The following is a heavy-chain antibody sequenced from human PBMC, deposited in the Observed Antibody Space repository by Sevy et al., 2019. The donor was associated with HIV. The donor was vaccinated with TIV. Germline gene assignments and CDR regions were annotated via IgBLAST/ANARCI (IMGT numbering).Heavy chain of an antibody. CDR1: GFTFSTYW. CDR2: IKQDGTEA. V-gene: IGHV3-7*01. D-gene: IGHD3-16*01. J-gene: IGHJ4*02. CDR3: ARGLADWGSFHYSL. Sequence: GGSLRLSCAASGFTFSTYWMTWVRQAPGKGLEWVAYIKQDGTEAYYVDAVRGRFTVSRDNSHKSFFLQTTSLRDEDTAVYYCARGLADWGSFHYSLWGQGTPVTVSS.